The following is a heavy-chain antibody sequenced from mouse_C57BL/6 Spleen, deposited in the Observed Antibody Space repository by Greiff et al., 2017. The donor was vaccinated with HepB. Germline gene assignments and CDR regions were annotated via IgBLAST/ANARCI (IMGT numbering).Heavy chain of an antibody. CDR3: TRKDYSSYMDD. CDR2: IDTETGGT. V-gene: IGHV1-15*01. CDR1: GYTFTAYE. Sequence: QVQLQQSGAELVRPGASVTLSCKASGYTFTAYEMHWVKQTPVHGLEWIGAIDTETGGTAYNQKFKGKARLTADKSSSTAYMELRSLTTEDSAVYYCTRKDYSSYMDDWGQGTTLTVSS. J-gene: IGHJ2*01. D-gene: IGHD1-1*01.